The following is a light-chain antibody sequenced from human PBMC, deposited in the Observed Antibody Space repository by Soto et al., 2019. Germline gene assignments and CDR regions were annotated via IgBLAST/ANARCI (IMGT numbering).Light chain of an antibody. CDR3: QQYGSSPRT. Sequence: EIVLTQSPGTLSLSPGERVTLSCRASQSVSRTSLAWYQQKAGQAPGLLIYGASSRATGIPDRFSGSGSGIDFTLTISRLEPEDFAVYYCQQYGSSPRTFGQGTKVDIK. V-gene: IGKV3-20*01. CDR2: GAS. CDR1: QSVSRTS. J-gene: IGKJ1*01.